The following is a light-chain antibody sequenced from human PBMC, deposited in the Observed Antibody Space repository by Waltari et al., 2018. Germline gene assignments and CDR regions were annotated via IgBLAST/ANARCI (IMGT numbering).Light chain of an antibody. CDR3: DQRFNWPPWT. CDR1: QSVSSS. Sequence: IVFTQSPATLSLSPGDIAPLSCRASQSVSSSLAWYQQKPGQVPRLVIYDSSNRATGITARFSGSGSGTDFTLTITSLEPEDFAVYYCDQRFNWPPWTFGQGTKVEIK. J-gene: IGKJ1*01. CDR2: DSS. V-gene: IGKV3-11*01.